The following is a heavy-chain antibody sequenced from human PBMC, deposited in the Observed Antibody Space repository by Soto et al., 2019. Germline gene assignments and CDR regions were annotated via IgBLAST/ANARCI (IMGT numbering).Heavy chain of an antibody. V-gene: IGHV2-5*02. CDR3: AHRPPERGLATFDP. D-gene: IGHD1-1*01. J-gene: IGHJ5*02. CDR1: GFLLSTSGVA. Sequence: QITLKESGPTLVNPTQPLTLTCTFSGFLLSTSGVAVGWIRQPPGKALEWLPLIYWDDDKRYSPSLKSRLTNTKDTSKNQVVLTMNNMDPVYTATYYCAHRPPERGLATFDPWGQGTLVTVSS. CDR2: IYWDDDK.